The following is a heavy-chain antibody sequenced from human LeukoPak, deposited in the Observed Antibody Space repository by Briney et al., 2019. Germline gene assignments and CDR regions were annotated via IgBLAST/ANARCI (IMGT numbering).Heavy chain of an antibody. J-gene: IGHJ4*02. CDR1: GYTFTSYD. V-gene: IGHV1-8*01. Sequence: GASVKVSCKASGYTFTSYDINWVRQATGQGLEWMGWMNPNSGNTGYAQKFQGRVTMTRDTSTSTVYMELSSLRSEDTAVYYCARDLQRAAAGSYFDYWGQGTLVTVSS. CDR2: MNPNSGNT. D-gene: IGHD6-13*01. CDR3: ARDLQRAAAGSYFDY.